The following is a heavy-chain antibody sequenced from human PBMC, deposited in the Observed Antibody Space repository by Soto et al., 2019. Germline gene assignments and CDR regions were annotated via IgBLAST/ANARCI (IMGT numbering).Heavy chain of an antibody. V-gene: IGHV4-34*01. D-gene: IGHD5-18*01. J-gene: IGHJ4*02. CDR2: INHSGST. Sequence: SETLSLTCAVYGGSFSGYYWSWIRQPPGKGLEWIGEINHSGSTNYNPSLKSRVTISVDTSKNQFSLKLSSVTAADTAVYYCARDTAYYFDYWGQGTLVTVS. CDR3: ARDTAYYFDY. CDR1: GGSFSGYY.